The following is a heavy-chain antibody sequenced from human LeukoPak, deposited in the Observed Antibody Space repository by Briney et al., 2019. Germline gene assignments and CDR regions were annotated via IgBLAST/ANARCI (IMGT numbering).Heavy chain of an antibody. V-gene: IGHV3-30*02. J-gene: IGHJ4*02. D-gene: IGHD6-19*01. CDR3: AKVSSHDY. CDR2: IRYDGSNK. CDR1: GFTFRDAW. Sequence: GGSLRLSCAASGFTFRDAWMTWVRQAPGKGLEWVAFIRYDGSNKYYADSVKGRFTISRDNSKNTLYLQMNSLRAEGTAVYYCAKVSSHDYWGQGTLVTVSS.